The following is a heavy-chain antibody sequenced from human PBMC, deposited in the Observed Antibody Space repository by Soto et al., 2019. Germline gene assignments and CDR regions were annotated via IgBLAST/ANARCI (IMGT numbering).Heavy chain of an antibody. CDR3: ARDQARPGIEGSYYYYYGMDV. CDR1: GFTFSSYG. Sequence: GGSLRLSCAASGFTFSSYGMHWVRQAPGKGLEWVAVIWYDGSNKYYADSVKGRFTISRDNSKNTLYLQMNSLRAEDTAVYYCARDQARPGIEGSYYYYYGMDVWGQGTTVTVSS. J-gene: IGHJ6*02. D-gene: IGHD6-6*01. CDR2: IWYDGSNK. V-gene: IGHV3-33*01.